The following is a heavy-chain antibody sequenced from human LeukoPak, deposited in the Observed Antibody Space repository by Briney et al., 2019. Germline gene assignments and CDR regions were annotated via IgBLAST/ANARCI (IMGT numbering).Heavy chain of an antibody. CDR1: GFTFSDYY. CDR2: ISSSGSTI. Sequence: GGSLRLSSAASGFTFSDYYMSWIRQAPGKGLEWVSYISSSGSTIYYADSVKGRFTISRDNAKNSLYLQMNSLRAEDTAVYYCARTGPIYGNQNHADVWGQGTTVTVSS. V-gene: IGHV3-11*01. CDR3: ARTGPIYGNQNHADV. J-gene: IGHJ6*02. D-gene: IGHD1-14*01.